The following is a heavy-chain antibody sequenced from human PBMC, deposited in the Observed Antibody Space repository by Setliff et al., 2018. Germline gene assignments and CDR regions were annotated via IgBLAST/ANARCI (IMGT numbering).Heavy chain of an antibody. CDR1: GGTFSSYG. CDR2: NIXXXXKT. Sequence: KVSCKASGGTFSSYGISXXGQXXXKXLEWMGXNIXXXXKTAYAQKFRGRVTIITDESTGTAFMQLSSLRSEDTAVYYCVREGVDSRSSTDYRSYMDVWGKGTTVTVSS. J-gene: IGHJ6*03. V-gene: IGHV1-69*05. CDR3: VREGVDSRSSTDYRSYMDV. D-gene: IGHD3-22*01.